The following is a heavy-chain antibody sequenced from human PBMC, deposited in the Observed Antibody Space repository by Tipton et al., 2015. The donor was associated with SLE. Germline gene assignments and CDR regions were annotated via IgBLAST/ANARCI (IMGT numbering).Heavy chain of an antibody. CDR1: GYTFSNYA. CDR2: INAGNGNT. D-gene: IGHD3-3*01. J-gene: IGHJ1*01. Sequence: QLVQSGAEVKKPGASVKVSCKASGYTFSNYAMHWVRQAPGQRLEWMGWINAGNGNTKSSQKFQGRVTITRDTSASTAYMELSSLRSEDTAVYYCAGAERLQFLEWLPRAEYFRHWGQGTLVTVSS. V-gene: IGHV1-3*01. CDR3: AGAERLQFLEWLPRAEYFRH.